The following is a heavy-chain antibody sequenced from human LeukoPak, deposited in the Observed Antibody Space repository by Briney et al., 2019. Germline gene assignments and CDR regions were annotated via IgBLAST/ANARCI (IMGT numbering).Heavy chain of an antibody. Sequence: PGGSLRLSCAASGFTFSSYSMNWVRQAPGKGLEWVSYISSSSSTRYYADSVKGRFTISRDNAKNSLYLQMNSLRAEDTAVYYCARDRGSSGWEEFDYWGQGTLVTVSS. J-gene: IGHJ4*02. CDR1: GFTFSSYS. D-gene: IGHD6-19*01. CDR3: ARDRGSSGWEEFDY. V-gene: IGHV3-48*01. CDR2: ISSSSSTR.